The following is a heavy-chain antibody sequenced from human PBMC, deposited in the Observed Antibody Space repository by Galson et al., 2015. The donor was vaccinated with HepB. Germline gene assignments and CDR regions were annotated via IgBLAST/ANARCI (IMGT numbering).Heavy chain of an antibody. J-gene: IGHJ4*02. CDR1: GFTFSGSA. D-gene: IGHD6-13*01. V-gene: IGHV3-73*01. CDR3: AGGYSSSWYSGFGY. Sequence: SLRLSCAASGFTFSGSALDWVRQASGKGPEWVGRIRSKANYYATLSVPSLKGRFTISRDDSKNMAYLQMNSLRAEDTAVYYCAGGYSSSWYSGFGYWGQGTLVTGSA. CDR2: IRSKANYYAT.